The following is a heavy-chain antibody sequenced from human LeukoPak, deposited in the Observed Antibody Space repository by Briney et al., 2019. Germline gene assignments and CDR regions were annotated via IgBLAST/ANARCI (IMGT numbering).Heavy chain of an antibody. CDR1: GYTFTGYY. J-gene: IGHJ4*02. V-gene: IGHV1-2*02. Sequence: ASVKVSCKASGYTFTGYYMDWVRQAPGQGLEWMGWINPKSGGTNYAQKFQGRVTMTRDTSISTAYMELSRLRSDDTAVYYCARVPRREYYDSSGYQDYWGQGTLVTVAS. CDR2: INPKSGGT. CDR3: ARVPRREYYDSSGYQDY. D-gene: IGHD3-22*01.